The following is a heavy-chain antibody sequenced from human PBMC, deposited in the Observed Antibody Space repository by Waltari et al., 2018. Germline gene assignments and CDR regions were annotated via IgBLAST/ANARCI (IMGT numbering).Heavy chain of an antibody. D-gene: IGHD1-26*01. Sequence: QLQLQQSGSGLVKPSESLSLTCAVSGDSVSNNYWWSWVRQPPGKGLEWIGQIHGSGKTNYNPSLESRVTVSMDTSNNQFSLKVTSPTAADTAVYYCARDRGRGLYLDSWGQGTLVTVSP. J-gene: IGHJ4*02. CDR2: IHGSGKT. CDR3: ARDRGRGLYLDS. CDR1: GDSVSNNYW. V-gene: IGHV4-4*02.